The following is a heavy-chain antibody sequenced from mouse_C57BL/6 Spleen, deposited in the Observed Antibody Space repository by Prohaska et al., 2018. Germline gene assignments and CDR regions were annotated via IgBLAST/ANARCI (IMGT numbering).Heavy chain of an antibody. D-gene: IGHD2-1*01. CDR3: MRYGNYWYFDV. CDR2: INSDGSAI. J-gene: IGHJ1*03. Sequence: EVQLLETGGGLVQPGGSRGLSCEGSGFTFSGFWMSWVRQTPGKTLEWIGDINSDGSAINYAPSLKDLFTIFRDNDKRTLYLQMSNVRSEDTATYFCMRYGNYWYFDVWCTGTTVTVSS. V-gene: IGHV11-2*01. CDR1: GFTFSGFW.